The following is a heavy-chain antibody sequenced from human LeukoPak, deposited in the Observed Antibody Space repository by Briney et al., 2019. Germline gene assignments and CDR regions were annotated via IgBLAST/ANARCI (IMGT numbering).Heavy chain of an antibody. CDR2: IKQDGSEK. V-gene: IGHV3-7*01. J-gene: IGHJ6*03. CDR1: GFTFSSYW. CDR3: ARGYSRWDYYYYYYMDV. Sequence: TGGTLRLSCAASGFTFSSYWMSWVRQAPGEGLEWVANIKQDGSEKYYVDSVKGRFTISRDNAKNSLYLQMNSLRAEDTAVYYCARGYSRWDYYYYYYMDVWGKGTTVTISS. D-gene: IGHD6-19*01.